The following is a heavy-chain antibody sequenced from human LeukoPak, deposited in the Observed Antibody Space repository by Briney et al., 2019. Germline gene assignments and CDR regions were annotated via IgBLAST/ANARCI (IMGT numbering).Heavy chain of an antibody. Sequence: PGGSLRLSCAASGFTFSSYGMHWVRQAPGKGLEWVAFIRYDGSNKYYADSVKGRFTISRDNSKNTLYLQMNSLRAEDTAVYYCAKDRNYYDSSGYLTFDYWGQGTLVTVSS. CDR3: AKDRNYYDSSGYLTFDY. V-gene: IGHV3-30*02. CDR1: GFTFSSYG. J-gene: IGHJ4*02. CDR2: IRYDGSNK. D-gene: IGHD3-22*01.